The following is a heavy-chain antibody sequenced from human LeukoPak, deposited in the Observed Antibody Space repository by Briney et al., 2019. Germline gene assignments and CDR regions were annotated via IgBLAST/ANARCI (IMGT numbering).Heavy chain of an antibody. CDR2: IKQDGSEK. CDR1: GFTFSSSA. Sequence: GGSLRLSCAASGFTFSSSAMSWVRQAPGKGLEWVANIKQDGSEKHYVGSVKGRFTISRDNAKNSLYLQMNSLRVEDTAVYFCARCGYSSSWYAGYWGLGTRVTVSS. J-gene: IGHJ4*02. CDR3: ARCGYSSSWYAGY. V-gene: IGHV3-7*01. D-gene: IGHD6-13*01.